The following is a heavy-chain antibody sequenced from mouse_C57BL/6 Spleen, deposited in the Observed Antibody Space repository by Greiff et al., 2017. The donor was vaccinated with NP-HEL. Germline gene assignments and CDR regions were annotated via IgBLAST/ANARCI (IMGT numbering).Heavy chain of an antibody. CDR2: IDPENGDT. CDR1: GFNFTDDY. V-gene: IGHV14-4*01. Sequence: EVQLQQSGAELVRPGASVKLSCTASGFNFTDDYMHWVKQRPEQGLEWIGWIDPENGDTEYASKFQGKATITADTSSNTAYLQLSSLTSEDTAVDYYSPAVVATEAMDYWGQGTSVTVSS. CDR3: SPAVVATEAMDY. J-gene: IGHJ4*01. D-gene: IGHD1-1*01.